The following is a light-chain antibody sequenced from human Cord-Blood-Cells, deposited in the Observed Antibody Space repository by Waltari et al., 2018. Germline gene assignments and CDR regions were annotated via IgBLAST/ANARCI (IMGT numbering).Light chain of an antibody. CDR3: QQYYSTPYT. CDR1: QSVLYSSNNKNY. J-gene: IGKJ2*01. Sequence: DIVMTQSPDSLDVSLGERATINCNFSQSVLYSSNNKNYLAWYQQKPGQPPKLLIYWASTRGSGVPDRFSCSGSGTDFTLTISSLQAEDVAVYYCQQYYSTPYTFGQGTKLEIK. V-gene: IGKV4-1*01. CDR2: WAS.